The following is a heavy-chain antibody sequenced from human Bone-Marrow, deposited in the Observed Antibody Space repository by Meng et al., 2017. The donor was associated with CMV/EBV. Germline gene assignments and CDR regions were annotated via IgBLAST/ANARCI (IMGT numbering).Heavy chain of an antibody. Sequence: GSLRLSCAVYGGSFSGYYWSWIRQPPGKGLEWIGEINHSGSTNYNPSLKSRVTISVDTSKNQFSLKLSSVTAADTAVYYCARRGLRFLEWLLISWFDPWGQGTLVTVSS. CDR1: GGSFSGYY. CDR2: INHSGST. D-gene: IGHD3-3*01. CDR3: ARRGLRFLEWLLISWFDP. J-gene: IGHJ5*02. V-gene: IGHV4-34*01.